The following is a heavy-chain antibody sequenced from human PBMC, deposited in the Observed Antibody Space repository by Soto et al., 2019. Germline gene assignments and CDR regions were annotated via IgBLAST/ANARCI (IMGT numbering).Heavy chain of an antibody. J-gene: IGHJ4*02. Sequence: GGSLRLSCAASGFTFSKAWVGWVRQAPGKGLEWVGRIMSKTDGGTTDYAAPVKGRFTISRDDSKNTLYLQMNSLKAEDTAFYYCTTDSGTSPYSFDYWGQGTLVTVSS. D-gene: IGHD1-1*01. CDR3: TTDSGTSPYSFDY. V-gene: IGHV3-15*01. CDR1: GFTFSKAW. CDR2: IMSKTDGGTT.